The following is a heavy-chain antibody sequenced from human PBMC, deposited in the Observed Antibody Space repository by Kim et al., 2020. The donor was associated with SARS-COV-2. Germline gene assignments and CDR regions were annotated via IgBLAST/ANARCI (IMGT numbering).Heavy chain of an antibody. J-gene: IGHJ5*02. Sequence: SETLSLTCTVSGGSISSYYWSWIRQPPGKGLEWIGYIYSSGRTNYIPSLKSRVTTSVDTSKNQFSLKLSSVTAADTAVYYCARDQYSSSWYSRWFDPWG. CDR2: IYSSGRT. CDR3: ARDQYSSSWYSRWFDP. CDR1: GGSISSYY. V-gene: IGHV4-59*01. D-gene: IGHD6-13*01.